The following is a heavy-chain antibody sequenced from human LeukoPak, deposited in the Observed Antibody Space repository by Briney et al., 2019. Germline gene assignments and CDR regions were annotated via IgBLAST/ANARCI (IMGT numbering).Heavy chain of an antibody. Sequence: PGGSLRLSCAASGFTVSSNYMSRVRQAPGKGLEWVSVIYSGGSTYYADSVKGRFTISRDNSKNTLYLQMNSLRAEDTAVYYCARVSNTDAFDIWGQGTMVTVSS. V-gene: IGHV3-66*01. D-gene: IGHD2-2*02. CDR1: GFTVSSNY. CDR2: IYSGGST. CDR3: ARVSNTDAFDI. J-gene: IGHJ3*02.